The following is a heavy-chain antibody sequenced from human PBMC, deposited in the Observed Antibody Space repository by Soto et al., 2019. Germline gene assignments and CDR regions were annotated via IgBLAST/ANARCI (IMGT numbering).Heavy chain of an antibody. CDR2: INHSGSA. V-gene: IGHV4-34*01. CDR1: GGSFSDYI. CDR3: ARGLISGSHYSGGWYYFDS. D-gene: IGHD1-26*01. Sequence: SETVSLTCDVYGGSFSDYIWTWIRQTPGKGLQWIGQINHSGSANYNPSLKSRVTISVHTSSSQFSLELSSVTAADTAVYYCARGLISGSHYSGGWYYFDSWGQGTQVT. J-gene: IGHJ4*02.